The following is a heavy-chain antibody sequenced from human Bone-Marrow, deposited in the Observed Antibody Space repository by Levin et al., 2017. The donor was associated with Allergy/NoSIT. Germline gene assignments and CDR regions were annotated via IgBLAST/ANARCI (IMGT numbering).Heavy chain of an antibody. J-gene: IGHJ4*02. V-gene: IGHV3-23*01. CDR3: ARGTYGSFDC. CDR2: ITSGSGGGI. Sequence: GESLKISCAASGFTFSSNAMSWFRQAPGKGLEWVSHITSGSGGGIYYAHSVKGRFTISRDNSKRTLYLQMNSLRVEDTALYYCARGTYGSFDCWGQGTLVTVSS. CDR1: GFTFSSNA. D-gene: IGHD1-26*01.